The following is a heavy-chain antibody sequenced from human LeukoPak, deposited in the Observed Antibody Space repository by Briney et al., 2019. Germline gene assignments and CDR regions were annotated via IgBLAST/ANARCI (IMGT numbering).Heavy chain of an antibody. CDR3: ARNSAVATSRSWFDP. CDR2: AYYSGST. D-gene: IGHD6-19*01. Sequence: SETLSLTCSVFDGSISNYYWSWIRQPPGKGLEWIGYAYYSGSTTYNPSLESRVTISVDTSKNQFSLKLTAVTAADTAVYYCARNSAVATSRSWFDPWGQGTLVTISS. V-gene: IGHV4-59*08. J-gene: IGHJ5*02. CDR1: DGSISNYY.